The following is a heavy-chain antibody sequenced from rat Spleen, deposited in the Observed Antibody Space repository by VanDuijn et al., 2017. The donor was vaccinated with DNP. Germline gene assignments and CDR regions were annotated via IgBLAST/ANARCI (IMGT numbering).Heavy chain of an antibody. CDR1: GFTFSDYN. V-gene: IGHV5S10*01. CDR3: ITWGWLLGLDA. Sequence: EVHLVESGGGLLQPGRSLKLSCAASGFTFSDYNMAWVRQAPKKGLEWVSTIIYDGSRTYYRDSVKGRFTISRDNAKSSLYLQMDSLRSEDTATYYCITWGWLLGLDAWGQGTSVTVSS. D-gene: IGHD1-12*03. CDR2: IIYDGSRT. J-gene: IGHJ4*01.